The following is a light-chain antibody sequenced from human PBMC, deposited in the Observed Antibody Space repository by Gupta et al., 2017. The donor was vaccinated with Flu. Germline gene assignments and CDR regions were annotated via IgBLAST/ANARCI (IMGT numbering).Light chain of an antibody. CDR3: QQSYSTPPT. CDR1: QSISSY. Sequence: EIQMTQSQSSLSASVGDRVTIPCRASQSISSYLNWYQQKPGKAPKLLIYAASSLQSGVPSRFSGSGSGTDFTLTISSLQPEDFATYYCQQSYSTPPTFGQGTKVEIK. V-gene: IGKV1-39*01. J-gene: IGKJ1*01. CDR2: AAS.